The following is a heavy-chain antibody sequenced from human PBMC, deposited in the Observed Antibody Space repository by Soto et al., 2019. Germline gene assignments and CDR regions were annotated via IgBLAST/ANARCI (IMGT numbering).Heavy chain of an antibody. Sequence: PGGSLRLSCAASGFTFSSYAMSWVRQAPGKGLEWVSAVGSSGSSTYYADSVKGRFTISRDNSKNTLYLEMNSLRAEDTAVYYCAHHQGTTARQLGYFDYWGQGTLVTVSS. D-gene: IGHD6-6*01. CDR1: GFTFSSYA. J-gene: IGHJ4*02. V-gene: IGHV3-23*01. CDR2: VGSSGSST. CDR3: AHHQGTTARQLGYFDY.